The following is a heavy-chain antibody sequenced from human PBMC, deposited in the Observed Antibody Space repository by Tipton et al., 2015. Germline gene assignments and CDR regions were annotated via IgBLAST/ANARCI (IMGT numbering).Heavy chain of an antibody. Sequence: LRLSCAGSGFTFSNYAMTWVRQAPGKGLEWIGSISHSGNTYYNPSLKSRVTMSRDTSKNQFSLKLTSVTAADTAVYYCARHTVTTEFDVFDIWGQGTRVTVSS. V-gene: IGHV4-38-2*01. CDR1: GFTFSNYA. D-gene: IGHD4-17*01. CDR2: ISHSGNT. CDR3: ARHTVTTEFDVFDI. J-gene: IGHJ3*02.